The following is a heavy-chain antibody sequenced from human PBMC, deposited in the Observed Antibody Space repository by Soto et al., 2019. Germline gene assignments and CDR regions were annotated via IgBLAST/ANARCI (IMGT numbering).Heavy chain of an antibody. CDR2: INHSGST. Sequence: SETLSLTCAVYGGSFSGYYWSWIRQPPGKGLEWIGEINHSGSTNYNPSLKSRVTISVDTSKNQFSLKLSSVTAADTAVYYCARVKLSPVAVANGPFDYWGQGTLVTVSS. D-gene: IGHD6-19*01. CDR3: ARVKLSPVAVANGPFDY. CDR1: GGSFSGYY. V-gene: IGHV4-34*01. J-gene: IGHJ4*02.